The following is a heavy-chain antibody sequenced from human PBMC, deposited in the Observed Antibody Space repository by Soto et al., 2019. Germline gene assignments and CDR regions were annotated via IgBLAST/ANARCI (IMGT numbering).Heavy chain of an antibody. CDR3: ARESLKTLVSGAFDV. CDR2: VKSDGSRI. V-gene: IGHV3-74*01. Sequence: EVQLVESGGGLVQPGGALRLACVASGFNLESHWMHWVRQGPGKGLAWVSRVKSDGSRIRYGDFVRGRFTISRDNAKNTLFLQMDSLPADDTGVYFCARESLKTLVSGAFDVWGQGTAVVVSS. J-gene: IGHJ3*01. CDR1: GFNLESHW. D-gene: IGHD3-10*01.